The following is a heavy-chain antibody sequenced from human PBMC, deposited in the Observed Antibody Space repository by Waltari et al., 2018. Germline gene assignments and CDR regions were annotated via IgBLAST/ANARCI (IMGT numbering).Heavy chain of an antibody. CDR2: MNPNSGNT. D-gene: IGHD6-19*01. Sequence: QVQLVQSGAEVEKPGASVKVSCMTSGYTFTNSGIHWVRQAPGQRLEWMGWMNPNSGNTGYAQKFQGRVTMTRNTSISTAYMELSSLRSEDTAVYYCARQYSSGWYRGREGRFDPWGQGTLVTVSS. CDR1: GYTFTNSG. CDR3: ARQYSSGWYRGREGRFDP. V-gene: IGHV1-8*01. J-gene: IGHJ5*02.